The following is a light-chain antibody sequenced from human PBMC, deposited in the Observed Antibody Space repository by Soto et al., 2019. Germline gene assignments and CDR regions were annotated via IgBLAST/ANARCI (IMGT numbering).Light chain of an antibody. CDR3: SSYTSSSTVV. J-gene: IGLJ2*01. V-gene: IGLV2-14*01. Sequence: QSVLTQPASVSGSPGQSITISCTGTSSDVGGYNYVSWYQQHPGKAPKLMIYEVSYRPSGVSNRFSGSKSGNTASLTISGLPAEDEADYYCSSYTSSSTVVFGGGTKVTVL. CDR1: SSDVGGYNY. CDR2: EVS.